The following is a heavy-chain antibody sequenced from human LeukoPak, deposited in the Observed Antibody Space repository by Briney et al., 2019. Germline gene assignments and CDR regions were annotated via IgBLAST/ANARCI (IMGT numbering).Heavy chain of an antibody. Sequence: SETLSLTCTVSGGSISSYYWSWIRQPPGKGLEWIGYIYYSGSTNYNPSLKSRVTISVDTSKNQFSLKLSSVTAADTAVYYCARVRRDTTRSLYYYYYVDVWGKGTTVTVSS. CDR1: GGSISSYY. D-gene: IGHD1-1*01. CDR3: ARVRRDTTRSLYYYYYVDV. V-gene: IGHV4-59*01. CDR2: IYYSGST. J-gene: IGHJ6*03.